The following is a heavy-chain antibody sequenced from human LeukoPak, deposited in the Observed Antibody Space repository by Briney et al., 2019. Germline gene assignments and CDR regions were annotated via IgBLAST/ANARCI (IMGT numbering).Heavy chain of an antibody. CDR1: GGSISSYY. CDR2: IYTSGST. J-gene: IGHJ4*02. D-gene: IGHD6-13*01. Sequence: SETLSLTCTVSGGSISSYYWSWIRQPAGKGLEWIGRIYTSGSTNYNPSLKSRVTMSLDTSRDQFSLRLTSVTAADTAIYYCASRPADSTWYGVFDYWSQGTLVTVSS. V-gene: IGHV4-4*07. CDR3: ASRPADSTWYGVFDY.